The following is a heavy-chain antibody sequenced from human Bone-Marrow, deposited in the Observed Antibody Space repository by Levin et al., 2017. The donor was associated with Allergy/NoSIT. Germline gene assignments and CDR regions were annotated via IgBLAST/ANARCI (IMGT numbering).Heavy chain of an antibody. V-gene: IGHV3-30-3*01. Sequence: PGGSLRLSCAASGFTFSSYAMHWVRQAPGKGLEWVAVISYDGSNKYYADSVKGRFTISRDNSKNTLYLQMNSLRAEDTAVYYCAAEAPGYQLDYWGQGTLVTVSS. CDR1: GFTFSSYA. CDR2: ISYDGSNK. J-gene: IGHJ4*02. CDR3: AAEAPGYQLDY. D-gene: IGHD5-18*01.